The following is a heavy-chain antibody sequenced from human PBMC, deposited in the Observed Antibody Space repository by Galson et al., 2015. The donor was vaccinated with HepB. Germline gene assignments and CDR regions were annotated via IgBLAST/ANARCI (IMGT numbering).Heavy chain of an antibody. V-gene: IGHV3-30*18. D-gene: IGHD3-9*01. CDR3: AKGYDSTGYYSFDY. J-gene: IGHJ4*02. CDR2: VSYDGNLD. Sequence: SLRLSCAAPGFTFSHYGMHWVRQAPGKGLEWVTVVSYDGNLDHYAESVKGRFTISRDNSRNTLYLQMNSLRAKDTAVYFCAKGYDSTGYYSFDYWGQGTLVTVSA. CDR1: GFTFSHYG.